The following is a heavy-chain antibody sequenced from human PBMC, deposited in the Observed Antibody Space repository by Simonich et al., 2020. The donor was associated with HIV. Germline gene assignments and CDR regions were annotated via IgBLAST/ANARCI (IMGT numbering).Heavy chain of an antibody. CDR1: GGSFSGYY. CDR3: ARGGYCSGGSCYPLFSRYGMDV. D-gene: IGHD2-15*01. CDR2: INHSGST. Sequence: QVQLQQWGAGLLKPSETLSLTCAVYGGSFSGYYWSWIRQPPGKGLEGIGEINHSGSTNYKPPLKSRVTISIDTSKNQFSLKLSSVTAADTAVYYCARGGYCSGGSCYPLFSRYGMDVWGQGTTVTVSS. V-gene: IGHV4-34*01. J-gene: IGHJ6*02.